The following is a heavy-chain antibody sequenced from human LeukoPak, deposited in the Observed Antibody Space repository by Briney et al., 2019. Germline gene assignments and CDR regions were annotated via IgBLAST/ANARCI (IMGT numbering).Heavy chain of an antibody. CDR2: IPYDGSNK. Sequence: GGSLRLSCAASGFTFSSYAMHWVRQAPGKGLEWVAVIPYDGSNKYYADSVKGRFTISRDNSKNTLYLQMNSLRAEDTAVYYCARGVRVSRAFDIWGQGTMVTVSS. CDR1: GFTFSSYA. V-gene: IGHV3-30-3*01. J-gene: IGHJ3*02. CDR3: ARGVRVSRAFDI. D-gene: IGHD6-13*01.